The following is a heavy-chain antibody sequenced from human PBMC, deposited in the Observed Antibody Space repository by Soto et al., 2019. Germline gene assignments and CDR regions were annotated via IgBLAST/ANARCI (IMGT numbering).Heavy chain of an antibody. D-gene: IGHD2-15*01. CDR2: IIPILGIA. J-gene: IGHJ2*01. CDR3: ARDGGYCSGGSCYETYWYFDL. CDR1: GGTFSSYT. V-gene: IGHV1-69*08. Sequence: QVQLVQSGAEVKKPGSSVKVSCKASGGTFSSYTISWVRQAPGQGLEWMGRIIPILGIANYAQKFQGRVTITADKPTSTAYMELSSLRSEDTAVYYCARDGGYCSGGSCYETYWYFDLWGRGTLVTVSS.